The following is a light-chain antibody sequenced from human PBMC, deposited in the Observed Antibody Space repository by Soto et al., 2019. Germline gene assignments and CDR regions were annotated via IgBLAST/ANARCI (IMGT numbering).Light chain of an antibody. CDR2: GAS. V-gene: IGKV3D-15*01. J-gene: IGKJ4*01. Sequence: TQTPGNLSFSRGVHATLSCRASQSVSSRYLAWYQQKPGQAPRLLISGASSRATGIPARFSGSGSGTEFTLTISSLQSEDFAVYYCQQYNNWLPVGGGTKVDIK. CDR3: QQYNNWLP. CDR1: QSVSSRY.